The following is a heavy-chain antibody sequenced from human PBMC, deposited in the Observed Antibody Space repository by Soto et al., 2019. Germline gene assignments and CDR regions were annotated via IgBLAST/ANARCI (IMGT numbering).Heavy chain of an antibody. Sequence: QVQLVQSGAEVRKPGSSVKVSCKASGGTFSRHAISWVRQAPGQGLEWMGGIIPMFGTANHAQKFQGRVTIIADESTSTAYMVLSSLRSEDTAIYYCARGWGYDSSDYYYAYWGQGTVVIVSS. CDR3: ARGWGYDSSDYYYAY. D-gene: IGHD3-22*01. CDR2: IIPMFGTA. V-gene: IGHV1-69*01. J-gene: IGHJ4*02. CDR1: GGTFSRHA.